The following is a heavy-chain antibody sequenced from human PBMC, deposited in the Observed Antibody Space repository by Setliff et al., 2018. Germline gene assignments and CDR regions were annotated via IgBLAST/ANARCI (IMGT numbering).Heavy chain of an antibody. D-gene: IGHD2-15*01. CDR1: GESFSNNY. J-gene: IGHJ3*02. CDR3: ARDTRVRDSSSVPSDTFDI. Sequence: SETLSLTCSVYGESFSNNYWSWIRQTPGKGLEWIGEYNHGGSTSYHPSLKSRLTMSVDTSKNQFSLKLSSVTAADTAVYYCARDTRVRDSSSVPSDTFDIWGRGTMVTVSS. V-gene: IGHV4-34*01. CDR2: YNHGGST.